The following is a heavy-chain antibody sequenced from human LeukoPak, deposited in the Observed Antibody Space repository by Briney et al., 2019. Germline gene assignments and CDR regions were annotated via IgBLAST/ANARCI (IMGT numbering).Heavy chain of an antibody. V-gene: IGHV4-39*01. CDR1: GGSISSSSYY. CDR2: IYYSGST. CDR3: ASSHGERDARSAP. D-gene: IGHD5-24*01. J-gene: IGHJ5*02. Sequence: PSETLSLTCTVSGGSISSSSYYWGWIRQPPGKWLEWIGSIYYSGSTYYNPSLKSRVTISVDTSKNQFSLKLSSVTAADTAVYYWASSHGERDARSAPWGQGTLVTVS.